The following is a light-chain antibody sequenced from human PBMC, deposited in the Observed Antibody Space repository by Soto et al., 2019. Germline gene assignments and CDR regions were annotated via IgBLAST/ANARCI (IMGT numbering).Light chain of an antibody. V-gene: IGKV3-15*01. CDR3: QQGHNWPLT. J-gene: IGKJ2*01. CDR1: QSINSE. Sequence: EIVMTQSPATLSLSPGERAALSCRASQSINSELAWYQHKPVQPPRLLIYGASTRATGVPARFTGSESGSEFTLTISGLQSEDFAVYYCQQGHNWPLTFGQGTRLEL. CDR2: GAS.